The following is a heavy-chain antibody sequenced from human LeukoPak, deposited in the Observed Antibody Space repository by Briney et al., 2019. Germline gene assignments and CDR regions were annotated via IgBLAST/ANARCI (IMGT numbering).Heavy chain of an antibody. D-gene: IGHD3-10*01. Sequence: GGSLPLSCAASGFTLSSDWMIWVRQAPGKGLEWVANIMQDGGEIYYVDPVKGRFIVSRVNAPKLPYLQMNSLRAEDTAVYFCVRYYTRQSWYFDLWGRGTLVTVSS. CDR2: IMQDGGEI. J-gene: IGHJ2*01. V-gene: IGHV3-7*01. CDR1: GFTLSSDW. CDR3: VRYYTRQSWYFDL.